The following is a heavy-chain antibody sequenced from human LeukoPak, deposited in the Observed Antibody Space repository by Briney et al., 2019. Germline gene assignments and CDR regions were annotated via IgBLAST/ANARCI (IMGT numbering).Heavy chain of an antibody. CDR2: IRYDGSNT. Sequence: PGGSLRLSCAASGFTFSSYGMHWVRQAPGKGLEWVAFIRYDGSNTYYADSVKGRFTISRDNSKNTLYLQMNSPRAEEMAVYYCASNRDGKFDYWGQGTLVTVSS. J-gene: IGHJ4*02. D-gene: IGHD5-24*01. CDR1: GFTFSSYG. V-gene: IGHV3-30*02. CDR3: ASNRDGKFDY.